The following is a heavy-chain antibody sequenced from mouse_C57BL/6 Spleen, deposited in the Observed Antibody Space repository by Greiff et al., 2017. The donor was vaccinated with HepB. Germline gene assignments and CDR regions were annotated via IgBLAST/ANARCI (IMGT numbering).Heavy chain of an antibody. CDR3: AREGATVVAPCFDY. CDR2: INPSSGYT. J-gene: IGHJ2*01. D-gene: IGHD1-1*01. Sequence: VQGVESGAELARPGASVKMSCKASGYTFTSYTMHWVKQRPGQGLEWIGYINPSSGYTKYNQKFKDKATLTADKSSNTAYMQMSSLTSEDSAVYYGAREGATVVAPCFDYWGQGTTLTVSS. V-gene: IGHV1-4*01. CDR1: GYTFTSYT.